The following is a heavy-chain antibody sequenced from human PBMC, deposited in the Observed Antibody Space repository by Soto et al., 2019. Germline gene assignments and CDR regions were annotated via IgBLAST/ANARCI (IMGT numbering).Heavy chain of an antibody. J-gene: IGHJ6*03. CDR3: ARRNWGISSGDYYYYYMDV. D-gene: IGHD7-27*01. V-gene: IGHV4-59*08. CDR1: GGSITSYY. CDR2: IYYSGST. Sequence: SETLSLTCTVSGGSITSYYWSWIRQPPGKGLEWIGYIYYSGSTNYNPPLKSRVTISVDTSKNQFSLKLSSVTAADTAVYYCARRNWGISSGDYYYYYMDVWGKGTTVTVSS.